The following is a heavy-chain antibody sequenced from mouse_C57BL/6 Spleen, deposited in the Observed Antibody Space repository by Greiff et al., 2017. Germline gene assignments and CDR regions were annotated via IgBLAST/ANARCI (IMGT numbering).Heavy chain of an antibody. D-gene: IGHD1-1*01. J-gene: IGHJ4*01. CDR2: ISSGGSYT. CDR1: GFTFSSYG. CDR3: ARRPTGGAMDY. V-gene: IGHV5-6*01. Sequence: EVQRVESGGDLVKPGGSLKLSCAASGFTFSSYGMSWVRQTPDKRLEWVATISSGGSYTYYPDSVKGRFTISRDNAKNTLYLQMSSLKSEDTAMYYCARRPTGGAMDYWGQGTSVTVSS.